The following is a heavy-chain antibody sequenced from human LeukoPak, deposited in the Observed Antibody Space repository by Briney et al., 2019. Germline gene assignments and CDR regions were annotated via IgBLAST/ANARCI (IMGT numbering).Heavy chain of an antibody. J-gene: IGHJ4*02. CDR3: ARDYDFWSGYYFDY. Sequence: ASVKVSCKASGYTFTGYYMHWVRQAPGQGLEWMGWINPNSGGTNYAQKFQGRVTMTRDTSISTAYMELSRLRSGDTAVYYCARDYDFWSGYYFDYWGQGTLVTVSS. V-gene: IGHV1-2*02. D-gene: IGHD3-3*01. CDR1: GYTFTGYY. CDR2: INPNSGGT.